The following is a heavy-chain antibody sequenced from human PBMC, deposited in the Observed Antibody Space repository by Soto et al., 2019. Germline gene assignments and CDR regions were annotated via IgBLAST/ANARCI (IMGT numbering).Heavy chain of an antibody. D-gene: IGHD5-12*01. CDR1: GGSISSYY. J-gene: IGHJ4*02. CDR3: AAGGGLPRYY. Sequence: SETLSLTCTVSGGSISSYYWNWIRQPPGKGLEWIGYIYYSGSTYYNPSLKSRVTISVDRSKNQFSLKLSSVTAADTAVYYCAAGGGLPRYYWGQGTLVTVSS. CDR2: IYYSGST. V-gene: IGHV4-59*12.